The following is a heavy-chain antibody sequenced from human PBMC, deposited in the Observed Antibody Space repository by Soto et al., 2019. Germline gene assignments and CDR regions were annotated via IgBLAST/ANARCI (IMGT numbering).Heavy chain of an antibody. CDR2: IYWNDDK. D-gene: IGHD1-26*01. Sequence: SGPTLVNPTQTLTLTCTFSGFSLSTSGVGVGWIRQPPGKALEWLALIYWNDDKRYNSSLNNRLTITKDTSNNQVVLTLTNMAPVDTGTYYCAHRYSGNYWGRAFDIWGPGTVVTVSS. V-gene: IGHV2-5*01. J-gene: IGHJ3*02. CDR1: GFSLSTSGVG. CDR3: AHRYSGNYWGRAFDI.